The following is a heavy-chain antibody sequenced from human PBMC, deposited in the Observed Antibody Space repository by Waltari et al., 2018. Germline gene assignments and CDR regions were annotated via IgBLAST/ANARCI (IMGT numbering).Heavy chain of an antibody. Sequence: EVQLVESGGGLVQPGGSLRLSCAASEFTFAYYWVTWVRQASGKRMECVTNIKEDGSEKYYVDSVKGRFTISRDNAKNSLYLQMSSLRVEDTAVYYCATQSWSNFEYWGQGTLVTVSS. CDR2: IKEDGSEK. CDR3: ATQSWSNFEY. V-gene: IGHV3-7*01. CDR1: EFTFAYYW. J-gene: IGHJ4*02. D-gene: IGHD3-3*01.